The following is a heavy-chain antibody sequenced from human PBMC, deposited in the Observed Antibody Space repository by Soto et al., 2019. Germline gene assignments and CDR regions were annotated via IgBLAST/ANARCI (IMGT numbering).Heavy chain of an antibody. CDR2: ISWNSGSI. D-gene: IGHD3-3*01. CDR1: GFTFDDYA. J-gene: IGHJ6*03. CDR3: AAIPNFWSGFSLRPGSRSTDYYYYYMDV. Sequence: GGSLRLSCAASGFTFDDYAMHWVRQAPGKGLEWVSGISWNSGSIGYADSVKGRFTISRDNAKNSLYLQMNSLRAEDTALYYCAAIPNFWSGFSLRPGSRSTDYYYYYMDVWGKGTTVTVSS. V-gene: IGHV3-9*01.